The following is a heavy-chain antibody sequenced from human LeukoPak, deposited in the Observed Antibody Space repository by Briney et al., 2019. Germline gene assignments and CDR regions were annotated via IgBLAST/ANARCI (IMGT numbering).Heavy chain of an antibody. J-gene: IGHJ4*01. V-gene: IGHV4-34*01. CDR1: GGSFSGYY. Sequence: PSETLSLTCAVYGGSFSGYYWSWIRQPPGKGLEWIGEINHSGSTNYNPSLKSRVTISVDTSKNQFSLKLSSVTAADTAVYYCARGGYSYGFDYWGHGTLVTVSS. D-gene: IGHD5-18*01. CDR3: ARGGYSYGFDY. CDR2: INHSGST.